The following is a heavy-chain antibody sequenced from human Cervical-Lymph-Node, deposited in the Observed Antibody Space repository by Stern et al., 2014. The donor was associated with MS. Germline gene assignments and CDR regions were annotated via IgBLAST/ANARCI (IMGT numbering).Heavy chain of an antibody. CDR3: AREAAYCGGDCYPNWFDP. CDR1: GFTFSSYS. Sequence: EVQLVESGGGLVQPGGSLRLSCAASGFTFSSYSMNWVRQAPGKGLEWVSYISSSSSTIYYADSVKGRFTISRDNAKNSLYLQMNSLRDEDTAVYYCAREAAYCGGDCYPNWFDPWGQGTLVTVSS. J-gene: IGHJ5*02. CDR2: ISSSSSTI. D-gene: IGHD2-21*02. V-gene: IGHV3-48*02.